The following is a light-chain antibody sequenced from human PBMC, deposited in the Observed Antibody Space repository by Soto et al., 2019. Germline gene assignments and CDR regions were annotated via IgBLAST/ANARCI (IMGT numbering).Light chain of an antibody. J-gene: IGKJ1*01. Sequence: DIQMTQSPSSLSTSVGDRVTITCQASQDINHHLNWYQQKPGKAPKLLISHASNLETGVPSKFSGSGSGTDFIFTISSLQPEDIATYYCQQFHNLPWTFGQGTKVEIE. CDR2: HAS. CDR1: QDINHH. V-gene: IGKV1-33*01. CDR3: QQFHNLPWT.